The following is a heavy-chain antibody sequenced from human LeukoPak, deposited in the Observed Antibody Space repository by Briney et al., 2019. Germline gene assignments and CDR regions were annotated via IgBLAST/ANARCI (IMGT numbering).Heavy chain of an antibody. Sequence: PSGTLSLTCAVSGGSISSNNWWSWVRQPPEKGLEWIGEIFHSGGTNYNPSLKRRVTISVDKPKNQFSLKLSSVTAADTAVYYCARVLSGSNFDYWGQGTLVTVSS. CDR1: GGSISSNNW. CDR3: ARVLSGSNFDY. CDR2: IFHSGGT. J-gene: IGHJ4*02. D-gene: IGHD3-22*01. V-gene: IGHV4-4*02.